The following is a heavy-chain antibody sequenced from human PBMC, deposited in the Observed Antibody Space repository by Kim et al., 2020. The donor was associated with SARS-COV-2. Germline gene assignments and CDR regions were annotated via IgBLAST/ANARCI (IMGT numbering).Heavy chain of an antibody. CDR3: ARSDGGDVDTAMVGGSYFDY. V-gene: IGHV5-51*01. CDR1: GYSFTSYW. D-gene: IGHD5-18*01. J-gene: IGHJ4*02. Sequence: GESLKISCKGSGYSFTSYWIGWVRQMPGKGLEWMGIIYPGDSDTRYSPSFQGQVTISADKSISTAYLQWSSLKASDTAMYYCARSDGGDVDTAMVGGSYFDYWGQGTLVTVSS. CDR2: IYPGDSDT.